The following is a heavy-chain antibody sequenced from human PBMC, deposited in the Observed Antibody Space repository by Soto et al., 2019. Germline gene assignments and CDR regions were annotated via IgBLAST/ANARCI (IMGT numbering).Heavy chain of an antibody. V-gene: IGHV4-59*01. CDR1: GGSITSFF. Sequence: QVQLQESGPGLVKPSETLSLTCTVSGGSITSFFWSWIRQPPGKGLEWIAYISSSGSTKYNPSLKSRVTLSLDTSNNQFSLRSISVTAADTAVYYCARLAPRDGDPKTVRAFDIWGQGTMVTVSS. D-gene: IGHD1-1*01. J-gene: IGHJ3*02. CDR2: ISSSGST. CDR3: ARLAPRDGDPKTVRAFDI.